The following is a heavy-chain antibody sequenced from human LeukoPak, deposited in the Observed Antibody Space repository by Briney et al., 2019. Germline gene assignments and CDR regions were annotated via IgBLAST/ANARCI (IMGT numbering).Heavy chain of an antibody. CDR2: INHSGST. Sequence: PSETLSLTCAVYGGSFSGYYWSWIRQPPGKGLEWIGEINHSGSTNYNPSLKSRVTISVDTSKNQFSLKLSSVTAADTAVYYCVSGFYGMDVWGQGTTVTGSS. CDR1: GGSFSGYY. J-gene: IGHJ6*02. V-gene: IGHV4-34*01. CDR3: VSGFYGMDV.